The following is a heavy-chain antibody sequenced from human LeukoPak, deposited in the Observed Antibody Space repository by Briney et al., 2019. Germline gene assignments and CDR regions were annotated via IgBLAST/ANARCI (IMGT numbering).Heavy chain of an antibody. CDR2: IAYDGSHT. CDR1: GFSFSSYG. J-gene: IGHJ4*02. CDR3: AKGPDYYDSSGYLATFDY. Sequence: GGSLRLSCAASGFSFSSYGMHWVRQAPGKGLEWVAVIAYDGSHTYYADSVKGRFTISRDNSKNTLYLQMNSLRPEDTAVYYCAKGPDYYDSSGYLATFDYWAREPWSPSPQ. D-gene: IGHD3-22*01. V-gene: IGHV3-30*18.